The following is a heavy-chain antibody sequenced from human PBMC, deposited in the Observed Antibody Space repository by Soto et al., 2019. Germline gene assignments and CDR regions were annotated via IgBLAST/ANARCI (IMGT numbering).Heavy chain of an antibody. Sequence: EVQLVESGGGLVQPGGSLKLSCAASGFTFSGSAMHWVRQASGKGLEWVGRIRSKANSYATAYAASVKCRFTISRDDSKNTAYLQMNSLKTEDTAVYYCTRHEDTAMVPLDAFDIWGQGTMVTVSS. D-gene: IGHD5-18*01. J-gene: IGHJ3*02. CDR1: GFTFSGSA. CDR3: TRHEDTAMVPLDAFDI. V-gene: IGHV3-73*02. CDR2: IRSKANSYAT.